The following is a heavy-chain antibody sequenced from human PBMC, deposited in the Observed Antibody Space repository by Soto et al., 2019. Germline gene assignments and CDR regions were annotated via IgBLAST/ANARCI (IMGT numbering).Heavy chain of an antibody. CDR1: GYTHTELS. J-gene: IGHJ4*02. Sequence: ASLKVSCKVSGYTHTELSMHWVRQAPGKGLAWMGGFDPEDGETIYAQKFQGRVTMTEDTSTDTAYMDLSSLRSEDTAVYYCVTAPSSGYYFFFDYWGQGTLVTVSS. V-gene: IGHV1-24*01. CDR2: FDPEDGET. CDR3: VTAPSSGYYFFFDY. D-gene: IGHD3-22*01.